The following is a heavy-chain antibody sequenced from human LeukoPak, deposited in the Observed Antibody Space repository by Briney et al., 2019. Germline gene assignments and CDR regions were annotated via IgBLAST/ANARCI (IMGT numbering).Heavy chain of an antibody. J-gene: IGHJ5*02. CDR2: IYYSGST. CDR3: ARDTAMVTDNWFDP. CDR1: GGSISSGGYY. V-gene: IGHV4-31*03. Sequence: SETLSLTCTVSGGSISSGGYYWSWIRQHPGKGLEWIGYIYYSGSTYYNPSLKSRVTISVDTSKNQFSLELSSVTAADTAVYYCARDTAMVTDNWFDPWGQGTLVTVSS. D-gene: IGHD5-18*01.